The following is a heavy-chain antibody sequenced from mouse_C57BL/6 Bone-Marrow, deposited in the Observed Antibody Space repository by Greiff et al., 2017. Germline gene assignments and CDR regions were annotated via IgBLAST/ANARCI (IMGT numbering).Heavy chain of an antibody. J-gene: IGHJ2*01. Sequence: QVQLQQPGTELVKPGASVKLSCKASGYTFTSYWMHWVKQRPGQGLEWIGNINPSTGGTTYNEKFKSKATLTVAKSSSTAYMQLSSLTSEDSAVYYCARWDWDVPYFDYWGQGTTLTVSS. D-gene: IGHD4-1*01. CDR1: GYTFTSYW. CDR2: INPSTGGT. CDR3: ARWDWDVPYFDY. V-gene: IGHV1-53*01.